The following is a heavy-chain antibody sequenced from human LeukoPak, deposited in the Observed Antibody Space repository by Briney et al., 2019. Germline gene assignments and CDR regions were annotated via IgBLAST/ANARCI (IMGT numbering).Heavy chain of an antibody. D-gene: IGHD3-22*01. J-gene: IGHJ4*02. Sequence: GGSLRLSCATYGFTISSYPMHWVRQAPGKGLVWLSRINGDGSSTNYANSVKGRFTISRHNAKNTLYLQMNSLRADDTALYYCAREGVVAPFDSWGLGTLVTVSS. CDR3: AREGVVAPFDS. V-gene: IGHV3-74*01. CDR2: INGDGSST. CDR1: GFTISSYP.